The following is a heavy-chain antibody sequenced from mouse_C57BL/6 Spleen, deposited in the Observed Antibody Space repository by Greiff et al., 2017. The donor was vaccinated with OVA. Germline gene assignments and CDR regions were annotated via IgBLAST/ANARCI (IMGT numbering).Heavy chain of an antibody. CDR1: GYTFTDYN. CDR2: INPNNGGT. V-gene: IGHV1-22*01. Sequence: EVQLQESGPELVKPGASVKMSCKASGYTFTDYNMHWVKQSPGKSLEWIGYINPNNGGTSYNQKFKGKATLTVNKSSSTAYMELRSLTSEDSAVYYCESDCPYYGSSHLDYWGQGTTLTVSS. CDR3: ESDCPYYGSSHLDY. D-gene: IGHD1-1*01. J-gene: IGHJ2*01.